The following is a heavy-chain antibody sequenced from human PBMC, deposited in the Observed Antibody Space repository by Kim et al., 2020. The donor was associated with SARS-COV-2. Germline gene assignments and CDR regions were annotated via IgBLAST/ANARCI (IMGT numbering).Heavy chain of an antibody. D-gene: IGHD3-9*01. CDR3: ARDLPSRDILTGYENAGLGLSYMDV. V-gene: IGHV3-30-3*01. CDR2: ISYDGSNK. CDR1: GFTFSSYA. J-gene: IGHJ6*03. Sequence: GGSLRLSCAASGFTFSSYAMHWVRQAPGKGLEWVAVISYDGSNKYYADSVKGRFTISRDNSKNTLYLQMNSLRAEDTAVYYCARDLPSRDILTGYENAGLGLSYMDVWGKGTTVTVSS.